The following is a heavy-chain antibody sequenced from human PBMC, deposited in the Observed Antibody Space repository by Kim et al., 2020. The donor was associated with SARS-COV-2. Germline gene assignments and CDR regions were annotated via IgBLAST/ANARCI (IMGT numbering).Heavy chain of an antibody. CDR2: IWYDGSNK. D-gene: IGHD3-16*01. J-gene: IGHJ6*02. Sequence: GGSLRLSCAASGFTFSSYGMHWVRQAPGKGLEWVAVIWYDGSNKYYADSVKGRFTISRDNSKNTLYLQMNSLRAEDTAVYYCARDQPLTDFYYYYGMDVWGQGTTVTVSS. CDR1: GFTFSSYG. CDR3: ARDQPLTDFYYYYGMDV. V-gene: IGHV3-33*01.